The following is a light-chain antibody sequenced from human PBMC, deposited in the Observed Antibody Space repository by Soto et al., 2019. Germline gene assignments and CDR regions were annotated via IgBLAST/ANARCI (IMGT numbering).Light chain of an antibody. V-gene: IGKV3-11*01. Sequence: EIVLTQSPATLSLSPVERVTLSCRASQSVTSSLVWYQQKPGQAPRLLMYDASNRATDIPARFSGSGSGTDFTLTISSLETEDSAVYYCQQRSTWPRTFGGGTKVDIK. CDR3: QQRSTWPRT. CDR1: QSVTSS. J-gene: IGKJ4*01. CDR2: DAS.